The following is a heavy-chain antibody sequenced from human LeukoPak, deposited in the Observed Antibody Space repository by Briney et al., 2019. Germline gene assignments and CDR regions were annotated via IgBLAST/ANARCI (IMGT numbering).Heavy chain of an antibody. CDR2: INHSGST. V-gene: IGHV4-34*01. CDR3: ARGRTNYYGSGSYYRYYYYMDV. CDR1: GGSFSGYY. J-gene: IGHJ6*03. Sequence: PSETLSLTCAVYGGSFSGYYWSWIRQPPGKGVEWIGEINHSGSTNYNPSLKSRVTISVDTSKNQFSLKLSSVTAADTAVYYCARGRTNYYGSGSYYRYYYYMDVWGKGTTVTVSS. D-gene: IGHD3-10*01.